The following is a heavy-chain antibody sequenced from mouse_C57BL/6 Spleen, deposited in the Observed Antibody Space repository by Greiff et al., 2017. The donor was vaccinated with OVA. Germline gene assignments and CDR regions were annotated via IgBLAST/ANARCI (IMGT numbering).Heavy chain of an antibody. CDR2: INPSNGGT. J-gene: IGHJ4*01. CDR1: GYTFTSYW. CDR3: ARGGVYYGNPYYYAMDY. Sequence: QVQLQQPGTELVKPGASVKLSCKASGYTFTSYWMHWVKQRPGQGLEWIGNINPSNGGTNYNEKFKSKATLTVDKSSSTAYMQLSSLTSEDSAVYYCARGGVYYGNPYYYAMDYWGQGTSVTVSS. D-gene: IGHD2-1*01. V-gene: IGHV1-53*01.